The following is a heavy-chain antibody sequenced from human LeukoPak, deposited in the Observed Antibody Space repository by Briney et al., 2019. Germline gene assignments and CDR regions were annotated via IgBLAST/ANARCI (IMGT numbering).Heavy chain of an antibody. CDR2: INPSGGGT. CDR1: GYTFTNYF. Sequence: ASVKVSCKASGYTFTNYFTHWVRQAPGQGLEWMGVINPSGGGTTYAQRFQGRVTMTRDTSTSTVHMELSSLRSEDTAVYYCARGQNKCLGHWGQGTLVTVSS. CDR3: ARGQNKCLGH. V-gene: IGHV1-46*01. D-gene: IGHD2/OR15-2a*01. J-gene: IGHJ4*02.